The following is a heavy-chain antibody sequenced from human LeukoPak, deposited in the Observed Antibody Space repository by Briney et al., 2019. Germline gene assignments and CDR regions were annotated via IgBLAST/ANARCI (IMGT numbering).Heavy chain of an antibody. CDR2: ISSSSSYI. J-gene: IGHJ4*02. CDR3: ARSYGGYSIDY. CDR1: GFTFSSYA. Sequence: GGSLRLSCAASGFTFSSYAMHWVRQAPGKGLEWVSSISSSSSYIYYADSVKGQFTISRDNAKNSLYLQMNSLRAEDTAVYYCARSYGGYSIDYWGQGTLVTVSS. D-gene: IGHD5-12*01. V-gene: IGHV3-21*01.